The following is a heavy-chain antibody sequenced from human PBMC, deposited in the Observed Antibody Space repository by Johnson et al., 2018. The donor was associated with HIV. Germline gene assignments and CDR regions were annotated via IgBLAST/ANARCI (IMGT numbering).Heavy chain of an antibody. CDR1: GFSFSDYY. J-gene: IGHJ3*02. CDR3: AKSGYSGSYDRMGAFDI. CDR2: ISSSGTTV. V-gene: IGHV3-11*04. Sequence: QVQLVESGGGLVKPGGSLRLSCAASGFSFSDYYMSWIRQTPGKGLEWVSYISSSGTTVYYADSVKGRFSISRDNAKHSLYLQMNSLRAEDTAVYYCAKSGYSGSYDRMGAFDIWGQGTMVTVSS. D-gene: IGHD1-26*01.